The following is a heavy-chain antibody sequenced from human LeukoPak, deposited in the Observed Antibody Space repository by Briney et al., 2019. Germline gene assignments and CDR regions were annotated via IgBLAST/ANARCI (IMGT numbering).Heavy chain of an antibody. J-gene: IGHJ4*02. CDR3: ARAYFDSGGYYFHGY. CDR1: GFSFSSYW. D-gene: IGHD3-22*01. CDR2: INSDGSST. V-gene: IGHV3-74*01. Sequence: GGSLRLSCTASGFSFSSYWMHWVRQAPGKGLVWVSRINSDGSSTSYADSVRGRFTISRDNVKNTLFLQMNSLTAEDTAVYYCARAYFDSGGYYFHGYWGQGTLVTVSS.